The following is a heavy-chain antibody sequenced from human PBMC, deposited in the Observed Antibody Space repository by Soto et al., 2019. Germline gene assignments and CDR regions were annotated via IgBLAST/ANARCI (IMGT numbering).Heavy chain of an antibody. D-gene: IGHD3-16*01. V-gene: IGHV3-48*01. CDR1: GFTFGSYN. Sequence: GGSLRLSCAASGFTFGSYNMNWVRQAPGKGLEWVSYISSSSSTIYYADSVKGRFTISRDNAKNSLYLQMNSLRAEDTAVYYCARDLGLPDFDYCGQGTLVTVSS. CDR2: ISSSSSTI. J-gene: IGHJ4*02. CDR3: ARDLGLPDFDY.